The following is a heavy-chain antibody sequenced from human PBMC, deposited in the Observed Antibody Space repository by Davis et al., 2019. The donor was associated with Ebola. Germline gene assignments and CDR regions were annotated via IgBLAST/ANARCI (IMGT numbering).Heavy chain of an antibody. D-gene: IGHD3-16*01. CDR3: AKVGGVRSRQT. Sequence: GGSLRLSCAASGFTFSSYAMHWVRQAPGKGLEWVAVISYDGSNKYYADSVKGRFTISRDNSKNTLYLQMNSLRAEDTAVYYCAKVGGVRSRQTWGQGTLVTVSS. CDR2: ISYDGSNK. V-gene: IGHV3-30-3*01. CDR1: GFTFSSYA. J-gene: IGHJ5*02.